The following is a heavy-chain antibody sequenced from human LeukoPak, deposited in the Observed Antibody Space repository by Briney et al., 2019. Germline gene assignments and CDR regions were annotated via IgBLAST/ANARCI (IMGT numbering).Heavy chain of an antibody. Sequence: ASVKVSCKASGYTFSDYYMHWVRQAPGQGLEWMGWINPDSGGTNLAQKFQGRVTMTRDTSISTVYMELSRLRSDDTAVYYCARALRGSPANYYDSWAQGPLLPVPS. CDR1: GYTFSDYY. CDR2: INPDSGGT. J-gene: IGHJ1*01. D-gene: IGHD3-22*01. V-gene: IGHV1-2*02. CDR3: ARALRGSPANYYDS.